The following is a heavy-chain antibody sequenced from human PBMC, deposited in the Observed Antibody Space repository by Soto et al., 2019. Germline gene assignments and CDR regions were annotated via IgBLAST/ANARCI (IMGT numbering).Heavy chain of an antibody. D-gene: IGHD3-22*01. Sequence: GGSLRLSCAASGFTVSSNYMSWVRQAPGKGLEWVSVVYSGGSTYYADSVKGRFTISRDNSKNTLYLQMNSLRAEDTAVYYRARDLGYDSSTFHWGQGTLVTVPS. CDR2: VYSGGST. J-gene: IGHJ1*01. CDR1: GFTVSSNY. V-gene: IGHV3-66*01. CDR3: ARDLGYDSSTFH.